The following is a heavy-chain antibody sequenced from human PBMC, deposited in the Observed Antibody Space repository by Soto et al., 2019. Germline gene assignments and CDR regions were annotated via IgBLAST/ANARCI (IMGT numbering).Heavy chain of an antibody. J-gene: IGHJ4*02. D-gene: IGHD3-10*01. CDR2: IYYSGST. V-gene: IGHV4-39*01. CDR1: GGSISSSSYY. CDR3: ARRRSGSYSHY. Sequence: SETLSLTCTVSGGSISSSSYYWGWIRQPPGKGLEWIGSIYYSGSTYYNPSLKSRVTISVDTSKNQFSLKLSSVTAADTAVYYCARRRSGSYSHYRGQGTLVTGSS.